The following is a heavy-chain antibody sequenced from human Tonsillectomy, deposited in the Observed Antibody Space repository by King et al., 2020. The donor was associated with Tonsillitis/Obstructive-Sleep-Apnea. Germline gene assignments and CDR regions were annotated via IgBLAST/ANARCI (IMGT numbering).Heavy chain of an antibody. CDR1: GYSFTSYW. J-gene: IGHJ6*03. D-gene: IGHD1-1*01. Sequence: LQLVQSGAEVKKPGESLQISCKGSGYSFTSYWIGWVRQMPGKGLEWMGIIYPGDSDTRYSPSFQGQVTISADKSISTAYLQWSSLKASDTAMYYCARAFGRRDYYYYMDVWGKGTTVTVSS. V-gene: IGHV5-51*01. CDR3: ARAFGRRDYYYYMDV. CDR2: IYPGDSDT.